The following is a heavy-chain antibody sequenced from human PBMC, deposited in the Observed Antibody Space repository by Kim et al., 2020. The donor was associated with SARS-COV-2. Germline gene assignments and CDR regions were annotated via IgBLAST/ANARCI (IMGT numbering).Heavy chain of an antibody. CDR2: TNGDGSTT. J-gene: IGHJ4*02. CDR1: GFTFRTYW. V-gene: IGHV3-74*01. D-gene: IGHD3-22*01. Sequence: GVSLRLSCAASGFTFRTYWMHWVRQAPGKGLVWVSRTNGDGSTTNYADSVKGRFTISRDNAKNTLYLQLNSLRAEDTAIYYCARRYYDSRGYYYFDSWGQGTLVTVSS. CDR3: ARRYYDSRGYYYFDS.